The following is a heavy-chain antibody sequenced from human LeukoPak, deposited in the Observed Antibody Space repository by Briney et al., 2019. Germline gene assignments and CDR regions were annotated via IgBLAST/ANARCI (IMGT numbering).Heavy chain of an antibody. CDR2: INPSGGST. D-gene: IGHD5-18*01. J-gene: IGHJ3*02. CDR3: ARSPTAPDAFDI. Sequence: ASVTVSCKASGYTFTSYYMHWVRQAPGQGLEWMGIINPSGGSTSYAQKFQGRVTMTRDTSTGTVYMELSSLRSEDTAVYYCARSPTAPDAFDIWGQGTMVTVSS. V-gene: IGHV1-46*01. CDR1: GYTFTSYY.